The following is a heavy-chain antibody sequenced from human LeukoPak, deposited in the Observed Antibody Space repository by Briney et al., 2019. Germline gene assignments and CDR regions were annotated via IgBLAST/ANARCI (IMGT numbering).Heavy chain of an antibody. J-gene: IGHJ3*02. CDR2: ISSRSSTI. CDR3: ARSMTHGAFDI. V-gene: IGHV3-48*01. D-gene: IGHD2/OR15-2a*01. Sequence: PGGSLRLSCAAPGFTFSSYSMNWVGQAPGKGLEWASYISSRSSTIYNADSVKGRFTISRDNAKNSLYLQMNSLRAEDTAVYYCARSMTHGAFDIWGQGTMVTVSS. CDR1: GFTFSSYS.